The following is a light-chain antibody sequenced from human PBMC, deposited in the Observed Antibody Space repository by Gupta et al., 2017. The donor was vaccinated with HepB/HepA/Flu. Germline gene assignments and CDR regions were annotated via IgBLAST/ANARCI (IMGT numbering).Light chain of an antibody. CDR2: DAS. CDR3: QHRISCPFT. V-gene: IGKV3-11*01. Sequence: EIVLTQSPATLSLSPGERATLSCRASQSVSSYLAWYQQRPGQAPRLLIYDASNRATGIPARFSGSGSGTDFTLTISRLEPEDFAVYYCQHRISCPFTFGRGTKVEIK. J-gene: IGKJ4*01. CDR1: QSVSSY.